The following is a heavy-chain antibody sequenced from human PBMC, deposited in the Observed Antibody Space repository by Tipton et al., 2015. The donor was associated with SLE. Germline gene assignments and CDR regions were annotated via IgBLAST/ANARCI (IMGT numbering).Heavy chain of an antibody. V-gene: IGHV4-34*01. CDR2: INHSGRT. D-gene: IGHD1-1*01. Sequence: TLSLTCAVYGGSFSGYYWSWIRQPPGKGLEWIGEINHSGRTNYNPSLKSRVTISVDTSKNQFSLKLSSVTAADTAVYYCARGILEPGDYWGQGTLVTVSS. CDR3: ARGILEPGDY. J-gene: IGHJ4*02. CDR1: GGSFSGYY.